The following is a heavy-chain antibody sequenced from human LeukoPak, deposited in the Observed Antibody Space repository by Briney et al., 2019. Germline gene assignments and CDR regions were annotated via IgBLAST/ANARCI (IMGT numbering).Heavy chain of an antibody. Sequence: GRSLRLSCAASGFIFSNYGMHWVRQAPGKGLEWVAVMSYDGSKKYYADSVKGRFTISRDNSKNTLYLQMNSLRAEDTAVYYCAKEGYNMGFDYWGQGTLVTVSS. D-gene: IGHD1-14*01. J-gene: IGHJ4*02. CDR3: AKEGYNMGFDY. CDR1: GFIFSNYG. V-gene: IGHV3-30*18. CDR2: MSYDGSKK.